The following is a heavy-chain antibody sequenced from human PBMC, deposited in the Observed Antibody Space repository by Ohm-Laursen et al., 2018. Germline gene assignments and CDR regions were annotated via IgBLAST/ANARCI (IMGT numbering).Heavy chain of an antibody. CDR3: AHRPGAVAGLDY. CDR1: GFSLSTSGVG. V-gene: IGHV2-5*02. Sequence: TQTLTLTCTFSGFSLSTSGVGVGWILQPPGKALEWLALIYWDDDKRYSPSLKSRLTITKDTSKNQVVLTMTNMDPVDTATYYCAHRPGAVAGLDYWGQGTLVTVSS. CDR2: IYWDDDK. D-gene: IGHD6-19*01. J-gene: IGHJ4*02.